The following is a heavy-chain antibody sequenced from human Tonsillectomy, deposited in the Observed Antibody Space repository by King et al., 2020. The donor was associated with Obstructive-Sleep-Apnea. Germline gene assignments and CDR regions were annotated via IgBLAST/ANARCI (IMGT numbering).Heavy chain of an antibody. CDR1: GFTFNSYS. CDR3: AREAGGWFGELLYYYYYGMDV. D-gene: IGHD3-10*01. J-gene: IGHJ6*02. CDR2: ISSSSSTI. V-gene: IGHV3-48*04. Sequence: EVQLVESGGGLVQPGGSLRLSCAASGFTFNSYSMNWVRQAPGKGLEWVSYISSSSSTIYYADSVKGRFTISRDNAKNSLYLQMNSLRAEDTAVYYCAREAGGWFGELLYYYYYGMDVWGQGTTVTVSS.